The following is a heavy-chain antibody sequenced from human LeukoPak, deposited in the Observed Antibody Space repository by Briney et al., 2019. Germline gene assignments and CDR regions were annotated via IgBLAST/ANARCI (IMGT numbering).Heavy chain of an antibody. Sequence: GRSLRLSCAASGFTFSSYEMNWVRQAPGKGLEWVSYISSSGSTIYYADSVKGRFTISRDNAKNSLYLQMNSLRAEDTAVYYCARDFGTGTTDYYYYGTDVWGQGTTVTVSS. J-gene: IGHJ6*02. CDR1: GFTFSSYE. CDR3: ARDFGTGTTDYYYYGTDV. D-gene: IGHD1-1*01. CDR2: ISSSGSTI. V-gene: IGHV3-48*03.